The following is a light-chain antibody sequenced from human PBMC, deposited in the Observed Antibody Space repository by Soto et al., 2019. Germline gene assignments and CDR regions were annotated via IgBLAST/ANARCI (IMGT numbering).Light chain of an antibody. CDR2: GDT. J-gene: IGLJ3*02. Sequence: QSALTQPASLSGSPGQSITISCTGTSSDVGSYNLVSWYQQHPGKAPKLMIYGDTERPSGVSIRFSGSKSGNTASLTISGLRAEDEADYYCSSYASSSTRVFGGGTKVTVL. CDR1: SSDVGSYNL. V-gene: IGLV2-23*01. CDR3: SSYASSSTRV.